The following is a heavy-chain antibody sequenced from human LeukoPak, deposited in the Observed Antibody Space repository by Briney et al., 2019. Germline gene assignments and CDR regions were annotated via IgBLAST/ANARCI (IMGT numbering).Heavy chain of an antibody. CDR3: AKHGELLSWFDP. V-gene: IGHV4-39*01. D-gene: IGHD1-26*01. Sequence: PETLSLTCTVSGGSISSSSYYWGWIRQPPGKGLEWIGSIYYSGSTYYNPSLKSRVTISVDTSKNHFSLKLRSVTAADTAVYYCAKHGELLSWFDPWGQGTQVTVSS. CDR1: GGSISSSSYY. J-gene: IGHJ5*02. CDR2: IYYSGST.